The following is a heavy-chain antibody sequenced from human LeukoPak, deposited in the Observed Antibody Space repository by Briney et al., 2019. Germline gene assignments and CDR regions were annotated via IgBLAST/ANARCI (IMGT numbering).Heavy chain of an antibody. CDR3: SRTSYGSGSYSDY. CDR1: GFTVTTNY. D-gene: IGHD3-10*01. CDR2: IYSGGDT. V-gene: IGHV3-66*01. J-gene: IGHJ4*02. Sequence: GGSLRLSCATSGFTVTTNYMTWARQAPGKGLERVSVIYSGGDTYYADSVKGRFTISRDSSKNTLFLQMNSLRAEDTAVYFCSRTSYGSGSYSDYWGQGTLVTVSS.